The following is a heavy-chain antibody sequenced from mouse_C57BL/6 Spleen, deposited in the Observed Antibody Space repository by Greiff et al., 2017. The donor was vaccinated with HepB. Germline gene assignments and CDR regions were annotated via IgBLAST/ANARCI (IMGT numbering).Heavy chain of an antibody. J-gene: IGHJ3*01. V-gene: IGHV14-1*01. Sequence: EVQLQQSGAELVRPGASVKLSCTASGFNIKDYYMHWVKQRPEQGLEWIGRIDPEDGDTEYAPKFQGKATMTADTSSNTAYLQLSSLTSEDTAVYYCTTGIYYDYDKGFAYWGQGTLVTVSA. CDR3: TTGIYYDYDKGFAY. CDR2: IDPEDGDT. D-gene: IGHD2-4*01. CDR1: GFNIKDYY.